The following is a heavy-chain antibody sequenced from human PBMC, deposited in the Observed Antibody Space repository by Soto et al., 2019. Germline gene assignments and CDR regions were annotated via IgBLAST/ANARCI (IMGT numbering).Heavy chain of an antibody. CDR1: GFTFSTYW. Sequence: PGGSLRLSCAASGFTFSTYWMHWVRQAPGKGLVWVSRINSDGSDTNSADSVKGRFTISRDNAKNTLYLQMNSLRVEDTAVYYCALQPRWFDPWGQGTLVTVSS. CDR2: INSDGSDT. CDR3: ALQPRWFDP. J-gene: IGHJ5*02. D-gene: IGHD6-13*01. V-gene: IGHV3-74*01.